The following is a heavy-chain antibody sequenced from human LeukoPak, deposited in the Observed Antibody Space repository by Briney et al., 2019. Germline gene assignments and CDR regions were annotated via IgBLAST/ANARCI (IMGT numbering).Heavy chain of an antibody. CDR3: ARNVYSGSYLFDY. CDR2: IYYSGST. Sequence: SETLSLTCTLPVGSIIIYYWSWIRQPPGKGLEWSGYIYYSGSTNYNPSLKSRVTISVDTSKNQFSLKLSSVTAADTAVYYCARNVYSGSYLFDYWGQGTLVTVSS. J-gene: IGHJ4*02. CDR1: VGSIIIYY. V-gene: IGHV4-59*01. D-gene: IGHD1-26*01.